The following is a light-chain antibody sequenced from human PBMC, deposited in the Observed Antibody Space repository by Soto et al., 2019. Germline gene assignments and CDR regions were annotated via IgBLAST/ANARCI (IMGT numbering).Light chain of an antibody. CDR2: SSD. Sequence: QSVLTQPPSASGTPGQRVTISCSGSGSNIASRPVYWYQHLPGTAPKLLMYSSDLRPSGVPDRFSGSKSGTTASLAISGVQSEDEADYYCSTWDVSLNGWVFGGGTKLTVL. CDR3: STWDVSLNGWV. V-gene: IGLV1-44*01. J-gene: IGLJ3*02. CDR1: GSNIASRP.